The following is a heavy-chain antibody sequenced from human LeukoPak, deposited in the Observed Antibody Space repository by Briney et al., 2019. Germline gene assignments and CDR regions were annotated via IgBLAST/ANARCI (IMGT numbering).Heavy chain of an antibody. J-gene: IGHJ5*02. CDR3: ARGQEAATGQLPDWFDP. V-gene: IGHV4-59*01. D-gene: IGHD2-15*01. CDR1: GGSISGFY. Sequence: SETLSLTCSVSGGSISGFYWSWIRQPPGKGLEWIGYFYYSGSTNYRPSLKSRVTISVDTSKNQFSLKLRSVTAADTAVYYCARGQEAATGQLPDWFDPWGQGTLVTVSS. CDR2: FYYSGST.